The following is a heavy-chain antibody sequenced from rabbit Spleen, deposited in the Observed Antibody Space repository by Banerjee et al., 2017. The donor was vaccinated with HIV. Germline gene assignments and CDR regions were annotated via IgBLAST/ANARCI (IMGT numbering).Heavy chain of an antibody. CDR2: IYTGSGTT. CDR1: GFSFSSTYY. V-gene: IGHV1S40*01. J-gene: IGHJ4*01. CDR3: TRRDANSGDYGGAYNL. D-gene: IGHD2-1*01. Sequence: QSLEESGGDLVKPGASLTLTCTASGFSFSSTYYMCWVRQAPGKGLEWIGCIYTGSGTTVYASWANGRFTISKTSSTTVTLQMTSLTAADTATYFCTRRDANSGDYGGAYNLWGPGTLVTVS.